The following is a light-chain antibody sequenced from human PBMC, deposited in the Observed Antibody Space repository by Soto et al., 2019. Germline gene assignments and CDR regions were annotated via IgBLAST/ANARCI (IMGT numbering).Light chain of an antibody. J-gene: IGLJ2*01. CDR3: YSYAGSFTWV. CDR2: EVS. V-gene: IGLV2-11*01. Sequence: QSALTQPRSVSGSPGQSVIISCTGTSNDVGGYNFVSWYQQLPGKAPKLMISEVSNRPSGVSNRFSGSKSANTASLTISGLQADDEGDYYCYSYAGSFTWVFGGGTKVTVL. CDR1: SNDVGGYNF.